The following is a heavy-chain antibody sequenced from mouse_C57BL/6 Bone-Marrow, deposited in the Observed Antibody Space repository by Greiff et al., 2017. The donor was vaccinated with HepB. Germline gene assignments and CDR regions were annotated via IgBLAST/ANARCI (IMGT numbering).Heavy chain of an antibody. D-gene: IGHD1-1*01. CDR1: GFTFSDYG. CDR3: ARRNYYGSSTYYAMDY. V-gene: IGHV5-15*04. Sequence: DVMLVESGGGLVQPGGSLKLSCAASGFTFSDYGMAWVRQAPRKGPEWVAFISNLAYSIYYADTVTGRFTISRENAKNTLYLEMSSLRSEDTAMYYCARRNYYGSSTYYAMDYWGQGTSVTVSS. CDR2: ISNLAYSI. J-gene: IGHJ4*01.